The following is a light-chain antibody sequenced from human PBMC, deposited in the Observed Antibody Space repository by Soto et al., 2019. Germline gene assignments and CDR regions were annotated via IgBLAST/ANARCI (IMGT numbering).Light chain of an antibody. CDR1: QGIRND. CDR3: LQDDSYPLT. J-gene: IGKJ4*02. V-gene: IGKV1-6*01. CDR2: GAS. Sequence: AIQMTQSPSSLSASVGDRVTITCRARQGIRNDLGWYQQKPGKAPKLLIYGASSLQSDVPSRFSGSGSGTDVTLTISSLQPADFATYYFLQDDSYPLTFGGGTKGEIK.